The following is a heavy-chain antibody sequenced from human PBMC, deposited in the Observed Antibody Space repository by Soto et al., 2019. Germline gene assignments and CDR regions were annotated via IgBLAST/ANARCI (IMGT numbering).Heavy chain of an antibody. CDR1: GVTVSSNY. V-gene: IGHV3-66*01. Sequence: GGSLRLSCAVSGVTVSSNYMNWVRQAPGKGLEWVSFIYSGGNTYYADSVKGRFTISRDNSKNMLYLQMNSLRVEDTAVYYCAREVRVRGFAFDIWGQGTMVTVSS. J-gene: IGHJ3*02. CDR2: IYSGGNT. D-gene: IGHD3-3*01. CDR3: AREVRVRGFAFDI.